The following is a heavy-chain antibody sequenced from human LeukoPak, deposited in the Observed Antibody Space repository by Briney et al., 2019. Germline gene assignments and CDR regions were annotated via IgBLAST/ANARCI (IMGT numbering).Heavy chain of an antibody. CDR1: GFTVSGNY. Sequence: GGSLGLSCTASGFTVSGNYMNWVRQAPGKGLEWVSVVYTDGNIYYADSVKGRFTISKDNSKNTVDLLMHSVTAEDTAVYYCAKLREWELPDLFDYWGEGTLVTVSS. J-gene: IGHJ4*02. CDR3: AKLREWELPDLFDY. V-gene: IGHV3-53*01. CDR2: VYTDGNI. D-gene: IGHD1-26*01.